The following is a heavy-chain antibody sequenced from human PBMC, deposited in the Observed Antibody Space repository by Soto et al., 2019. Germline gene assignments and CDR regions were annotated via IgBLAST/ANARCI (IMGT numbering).Heavy chain of an antibody. Sequence: EVQLVESGGGLVQPGGSLRLSCAASGFTFSSYWMSWVRQAPGKGLEWVANIKQDGSEKYYVVSVKGRFPISRDNAKNSLYLEMDSRRAEDTAVYYCARVKAQIVVVPGASDYWGQGTLVTVSS. CDR3: ARVKAQIVVVPGASDY. D-gene: IGHD2-2*01. CDR1: GFTFSSYW. V-gene: IGHV3-7*01. J-gene: IGHJ4*02. CDR2: IKQDGSEK.